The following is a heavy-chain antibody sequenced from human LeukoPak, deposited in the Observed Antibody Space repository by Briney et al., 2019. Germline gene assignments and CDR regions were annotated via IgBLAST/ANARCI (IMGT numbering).Heavy chain of an antibody. Sequence: EWISYIRSGSSTIYYADSVPGRFTISRDNAENSLYLQMNSLRAEDTALYYCVRENSGSDDYWGQGTLVTVSS. D-gene: IGHD1-7*01. CDR2: IRSGSSTI. CDR3: VRENSGSDDY. V-gene: IGHV3-48*01. J-gene: IGHJ4*02.